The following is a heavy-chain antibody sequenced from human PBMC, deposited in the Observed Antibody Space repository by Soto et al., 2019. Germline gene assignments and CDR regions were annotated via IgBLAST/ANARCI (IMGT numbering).Heavy chain of an antibody. CDR2: IYHSGST. CDR3: ARDQGHPHSGANWFDP. D-gene: IGHD2-15*01. J-gene: IGHJ5*02. CDR1: GYSISSGYY. Sequence: ASETLSLTCAVSGYSISSGYYWGWIRQPPGKGLEWIGSIYHSGSTYYNPSLKSRVTISVDTSKNQFSLKLSSVTAADTAVYYCARDQGHPHSGANWFDPWGQGTLVTVSS. V-gene: IGHV4-38-2*02.